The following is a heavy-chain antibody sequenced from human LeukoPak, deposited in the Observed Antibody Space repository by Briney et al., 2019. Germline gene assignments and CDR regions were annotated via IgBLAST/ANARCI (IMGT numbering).Heavy chain of an antibody. CDR2: ISSSSSYI. CDR1: GFTFSSYS. V-gene: IGHV3-21*01. Sequence: PGGSLRLSCAASGFTFSSYSMNWVRQAPGKGLEWVSSISSSSSYIYYADSVKGRFTISRDNAKNSLYLQMNSLRTEDTAVYYCARDFSGGGYSSGWYGPFDYWGQGTLVTVSS. CDR3: ARDFSGGGYSSGWYGPFDY. D-gene: IGHD6-19*01. J-gene: IGHJ4*02.